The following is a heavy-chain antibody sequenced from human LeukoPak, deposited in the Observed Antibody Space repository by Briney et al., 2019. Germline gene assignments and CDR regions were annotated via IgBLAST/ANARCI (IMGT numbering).Heavy chain of an antibody. D-gene: IGHD6-19*01. J-gene: IGHJ4*02. CDR1: GFTFSSYG. CDR2: ISGSGGST. CDR3: ARDFSGSFDY. Sequence: GGTLRLSCAASGFTFSSYGMSWVRQAPGKGLEWVSAISGSGGSTYYADSVKGRFTVSRDNSKNTLYLQMNSLRAEDTAVYYCARDFSGSFDYWGQGTLVTVSS. V-gene: IGHV3-23*01.